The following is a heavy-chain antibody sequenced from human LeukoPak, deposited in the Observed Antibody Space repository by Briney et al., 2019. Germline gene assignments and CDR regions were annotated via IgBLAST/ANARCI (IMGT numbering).Heavy chain of an antibody. Sequence: SVKVSCKASGYTFTGYYMHWVRQAPGQGLEWMGGIIPIFGTANYAQKFQGRVTITADESSSTAYMELSSLRSEDTAVYYCATYGGYVDWYSDLWGRGTLVTVSS. CDR3: ATYGGYVDWYSDL. J-gene: IGHJ2*01. D-gene: IGHD5-12*01. CDR2: IIPIFGTA. CDR1: GYTFTGYY. V-gene: IGHV1-69*13.